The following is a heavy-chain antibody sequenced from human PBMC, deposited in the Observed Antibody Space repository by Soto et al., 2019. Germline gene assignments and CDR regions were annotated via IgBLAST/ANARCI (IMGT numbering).Heavy chain of an antibody. J-gene: IGHJ4*02. Sequence: SETLSLTCSASGGSISGSYWSWIRQSPGKGLEWLGYVYYTGSTNYSPSLRSRVSISVDTSKNEFSLRLSSVTAADTAVYFFARSVAVSGAYFDYWGQGTQVTVSS. CDR3: ARSVAVSGAYFDY. CDR2: VYYTGST. D-gene: IGHD6-19*01. V-gene: IGHV4-59*01. CDR1: GGSISGSY.